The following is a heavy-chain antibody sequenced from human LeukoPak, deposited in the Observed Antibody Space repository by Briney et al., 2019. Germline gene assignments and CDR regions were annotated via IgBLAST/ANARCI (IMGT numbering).Heavy chain of an antibody. V-gene: IGHV1-69*13. D-gene: IGHD3-16*01. CDR3: ARLSLSYYDYVWGDYFDY. CDR1: GGTFSSYA. CDR2: IIPIFGTA. J-gene: IGHJ4*02. Sequence: GASVKVSCKASGGTFSSYAISWVRQAPGQGLEWMGGIIPIFGTANYAQKFQGRATITADESTSTAYMELSSLRSEDTAVYYCARLSLSYYDYVWGDYFDYWGQGTLVTVSS.